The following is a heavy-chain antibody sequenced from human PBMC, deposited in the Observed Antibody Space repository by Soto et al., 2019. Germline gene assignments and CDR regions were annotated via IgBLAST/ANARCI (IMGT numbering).Heavy chain of an antibody. CDR1: GFTVSSSY. J-gene: IGHJ4*02. Sequence: GGSLRLSCAASGFTVSSSYMSWVRQAPGKGLEWVSVISGSGDSTYYADSVKGRFTISRDNSKNTLYLQMNSLRAEDTAIYYCAKGRVIPTADFDYWGQGTQVTVSS. CDR2: ISGSGDST. V-gene: IGHV3-23*01. D-gene: IGHD2-2*01. CDR3: AKGRVIPTADFDY.